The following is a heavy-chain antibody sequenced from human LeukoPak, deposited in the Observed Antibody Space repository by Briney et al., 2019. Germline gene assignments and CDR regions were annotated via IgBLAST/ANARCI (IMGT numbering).Heavy chain of an antibody. J-gene: IGHJ4*02. Sequence: SETLSLTCTVSGGSISNYYWSWIRQPPGKGLECIGNIYYSGSTNYNPSLKSRVSISVDTSKNQFSLKLSSVTAADTAVYYCARNGYNSGRYPLYFDYWGQGTLVSVSS. D-gene: IGHD6-19*01. CDR2: IYYSGST. CDR1: GGSISNYY. CDR3: ARNGYNSGRYPLYFDY. V-gene: IGHV4-59*01.